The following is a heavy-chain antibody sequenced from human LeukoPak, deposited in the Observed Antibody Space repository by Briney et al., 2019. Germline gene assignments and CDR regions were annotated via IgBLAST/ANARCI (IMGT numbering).Heavy chain of an antibody. CDR3: ARAPTTHDAFDI. J-gene: IGHJ3*02. V-gene: IGHV4-59*01. Sequence: PSETLSLTCTVSGGSISSYYWSWLRQPPGKGLEWIGYIYYSGSTNYNPSLKSRVTISVDTSKNQFSLKLSSVTAADTAVYYCARAPTTHDAFDIWGQGTMVTVSS. D-gene: IGHD4-17*01. CDR1: GGSISSYY. CDR2: IYYSGST.